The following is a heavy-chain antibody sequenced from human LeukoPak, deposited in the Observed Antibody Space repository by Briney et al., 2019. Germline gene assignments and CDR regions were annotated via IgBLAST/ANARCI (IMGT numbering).Heavy chain of an antibody. V-gene: IGHV3-23*01. D-gene: IGHD1-14*01. J-gene: IGHJ6*03. CDR2: ISCSGGTT. CDR1: GFTFSSYA. Sequence: GGSLRLSCAASGFTFSSYAMNWVRQAPGKGLEWVSAISCSGGTTYYADSVKGRFTISRDNSKNTLYLQMNSLRAEDTAVYYCAKGKTGTTYDLYYYYMDVWGKGTTVTVSS. CDR3: AKGKTGTTYDLYYYYMDV.